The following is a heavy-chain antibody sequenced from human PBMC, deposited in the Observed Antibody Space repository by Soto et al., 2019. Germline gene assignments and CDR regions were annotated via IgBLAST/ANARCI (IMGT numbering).Heavy chain of an antibody. CDR3: ARDPTFGVVVPADIGWFAP. CDR1: GFTFSSYG. CDR2: IWYDGSNK. V-gene: IGHV3-33*01. J-gene: IGHJ5*02. Sequence: QVQLVESGGGVVQPGRSLRLSCAASGFTFSSYGMHWVRQAPGKGLEWVAVIWYDGSNKYYADSVKGRFTISRDNSKNTLYLQMNSLRAEDTAVYYCARDPTFGVVVPADIGWFAPWCQGTLVTVSS. D-gene: IGHD2-2*01.